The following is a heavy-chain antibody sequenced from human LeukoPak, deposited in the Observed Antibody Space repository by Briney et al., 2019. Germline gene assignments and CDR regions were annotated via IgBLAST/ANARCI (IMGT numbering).Heavy chain of an antibody. CDR2: ISYDGSNK. D-gene: IGHD5-18*01. V-gene: IGHV3-30*18. CDR1: GFTFSSYG. J-gene: IGHJ4*02. CDR3: AKDAGYSYGLDY. Sequence: GGSLRLSCAASGFTFSSYGMHWVRQALGKGLEWVAVISYDGSNKYYADSVKGRFTISRGNSKNTLYLQMNSLRAEDTAVYYCAKDAGYSYGLDYWGQGTLVTVSS.